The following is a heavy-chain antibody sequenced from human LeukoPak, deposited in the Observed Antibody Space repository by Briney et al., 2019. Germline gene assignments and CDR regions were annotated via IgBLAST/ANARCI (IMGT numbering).Heavy chain of an antibody. CDR2: INTNTGKP. D-gene: IGHD2-2*01. V-gene: IGHV7-4-1*02. CDR3: ARAAIRAQLLWGAKYYYYMDV. Sequence: ASVKVSCKASGYTLTSYAMNWVRQPPGQGLEWMGWINTNTGKPTYAQGFTGRFVFSLDTSVSTAYLQISSLKAEDTAVYYCARAAIRAQLLWGAKYYYYMDVWGKGTTVTVSS. J-gene: IGHJ6*03. CDR1: GYTLTSYA.